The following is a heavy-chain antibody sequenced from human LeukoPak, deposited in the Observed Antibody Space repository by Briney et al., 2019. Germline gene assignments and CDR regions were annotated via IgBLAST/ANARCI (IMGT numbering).Heavy chain of an antibody. Sequence: PSETLSLTCTVSGGSISSYYWSWIRQPAGKGLEWIGRIYTSGSTNYNPSLKSRVTMSVDTSKNQFSLKLSSVTAADTAVYYCARDAPVGATEWSAFDIWGQGTMVTVSS. D-gene: IGHD1-26*01. CDR2: IYTSGST. V-gene: IGHV4-4*07. J-gene: IGHJ3*02. CDR1: GGSISSYY. CDR3: ARDAPVGATEWSAFDI.